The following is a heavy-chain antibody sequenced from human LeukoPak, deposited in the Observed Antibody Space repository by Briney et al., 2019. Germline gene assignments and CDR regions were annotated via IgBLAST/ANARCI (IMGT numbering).Heavy chain of an antibody. D-gene: IGHD1-26*01. CDR1: GFTFSSYA. J-gene: IGHJ4*02. CDR2: ISYDGSNK. CDR3: ARRGEWELRGNFDS. V-gene: IGHV3-30-3*01. Sequence: GGSLRLSCAASGFTFSSYAMHWVRQAPGKGLEWVAVISYDGSNKYYADSVKGRFTISRDNSKNTLYLQMNSLRAEDTALYFCARRGEWELRGNFDSWGQGTLVTVSS.